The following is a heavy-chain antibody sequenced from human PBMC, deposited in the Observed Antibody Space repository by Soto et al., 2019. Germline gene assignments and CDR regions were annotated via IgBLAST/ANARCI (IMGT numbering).Heavy chain of an antibody. J-gene: IGHJ4*02. V-gene: IGHV3-21*01. CDR1: GFAFRSYN. CDR2: ISSGSSNI. D-gene: IGHD4-4*01. Sequence: PGGSLTLSCAASGFAFRSYNMNWVRQAPGKGLEWVASISSGSSNIYYADSVKGRFTISRDNAKNSLFLQMDSLRAEDSAVYYCASATVFVATFDVWGQRTMVTVSS. CDR3: ASATVFVATFDV.